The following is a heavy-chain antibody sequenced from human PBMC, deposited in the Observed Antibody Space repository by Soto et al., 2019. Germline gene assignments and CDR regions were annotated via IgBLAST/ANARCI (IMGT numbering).Heavy chain of an antibody. CDR1: GFSLSASGVG. J-gene: IGHJ4*02. Sequence: QITLKESGPTLVKPTQTLTLTCTFSGFSLSASGVGVGWIRQPPGKALEWLAIIYWDDAKHYSPSLKSSLTIHKDTSKNQVVLTMTNMDPVDTATYYCAHKGGGDRILDYWGQGTLVTVSS. D-gene: IGHD3-16*01. CDR3: AHKGGGDRILDY. CDR2: IYWDDAK. V-gene: IGHV2-5*02.